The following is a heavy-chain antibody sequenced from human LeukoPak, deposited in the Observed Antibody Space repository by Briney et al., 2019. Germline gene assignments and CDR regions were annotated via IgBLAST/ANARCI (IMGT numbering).Heavy chain of an antibody. CDR1: GGSISSYY. J-gene: IGHJ3*02. Sequence: SETLSLTFTVSGGSISSYYWSWIRQPPGKGLEWIGYIYYSGSTNYNPSLKSRVTISVDTSKNQFSLKLSSVTAADTAVYFCARKRTYYYGSGTQTYDAFDIWGQGTMVTVSS. CDR3: ARKRTYYYGSGTQTYDAFDI. V-gene: IGHV4-59*01. D-gene: IGHD3-10*01. CDR2: IYYSGST.